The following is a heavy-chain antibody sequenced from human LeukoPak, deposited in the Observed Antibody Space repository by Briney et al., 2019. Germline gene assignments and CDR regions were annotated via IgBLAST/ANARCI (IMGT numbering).Heavy chain of an antibody. V-gene: IGHV1-69*13. J-gene: IGHJ4*02. CDR1: GGTFISYA. CDR2: IIPIFGTA. Sequence: GASVKVSCKASGGTFISYAISWVRQAPGQGLEWMGGIIPIFGTANYAQKFQGRVTITADESTSTAYMELSSLRSEGTAVYYCARDRYGSGSYDYWGQGTLVTVSS. D-gene: IGHD3-10*01. CDR3: ARDRYGSGSYDY.